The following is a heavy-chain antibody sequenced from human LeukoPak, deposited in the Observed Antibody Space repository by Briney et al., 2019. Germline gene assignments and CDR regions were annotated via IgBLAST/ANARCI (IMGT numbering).Heavy chain of an antibody. J-gene: IGHJ3*02. CDR2: ISAYNGDT. V-gene: IGHV1-18*01. CDR3: ARGGPAPHRITLIVVASSTDAFDI. D-gene: IGHD3-22*01. CDR1: GYTFTSYG. Sequence: GASVKVSCKASGYTFTSYGISWVRQAPGQGLEWMGWISAYNGDTNYAQTLQGRVTMTTDTSTSTAYMELRSLRSDDTAVYYCARGGPAPHRITLIVVASSTDAFDIWGQGTMVTVSS.